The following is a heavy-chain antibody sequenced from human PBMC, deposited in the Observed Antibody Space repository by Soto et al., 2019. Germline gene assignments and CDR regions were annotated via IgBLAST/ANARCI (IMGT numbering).Heavy chain of an antibody. Sequence: PSETLSLTCTVSGSPISDHYWSWFRQAPGKRLEWIGYIYHTGSANYNPSLNSRVSISIDTPKNQFSLSLTSDDTAVYYCARGWGKYYGVNDYWGQGTLVTVSS. D-gene: IGHD3-10*01. CDR1: GSPISDHY. CDR2: IYHTGSA. CDR3: ARGWGKYYGVNDY. V-gene: IGHV4-59*11. J-gene: IGHJ4*02.